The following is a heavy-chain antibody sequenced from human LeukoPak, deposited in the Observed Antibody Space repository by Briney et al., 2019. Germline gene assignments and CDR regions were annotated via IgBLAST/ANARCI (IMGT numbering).Heavy chain of an antibody. CDR3: ASWSQRYYYYGMDV. Sequence: ASVKVSCKASGYTFTSYGISWVRQAPGQGLEWMGWISAYNGNTNYAQKLQGRVTMTTDTSTSTAYMELRSLRSDDTAVYYCASWSQRYYYYGMDVWGQGTTVTVSS. CDR2: ISAYNGNT. CDR1: GYTFTSYG. D-gene: IGHD6-25*01. V-gene: IGHV1-18*01. J-gene: IGHJ6*02.